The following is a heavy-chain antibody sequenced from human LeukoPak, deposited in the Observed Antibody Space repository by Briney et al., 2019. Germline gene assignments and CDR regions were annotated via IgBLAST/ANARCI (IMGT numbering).Heavy chain of an antibody. CDR1: GFTFNSYW. CDR2: IGPDGSDK. D-gene: IGHD2-8*01. J-gene: IGHJ5*02. Sequence: GGSLRLSCAASGFTFNSYWTRWFRQPPGKGLEWVASIGPDGSDKFHVDSVKGRFTISRDNSKNSLYLQMNSLRGEDTAVYYCARCTSSRGSDLWGQGTLVTVSA. V-gene: IGHV3-7*01. CDR3: ARCTSSRGSDL.